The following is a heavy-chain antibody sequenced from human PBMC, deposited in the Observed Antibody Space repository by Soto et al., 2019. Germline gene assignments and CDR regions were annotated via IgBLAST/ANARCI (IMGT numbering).Heavy chain of an antibody. CDR2: IYYSGST. D-gene: IGHD3-9*01. CDR1: GGSISSGGYY. CDR3: ARDSPTITYYDILTGHGGGGWFDP. J-gene: IGHJ5*02. V-gene: IGHV4-31*03. Sequence: SETLSLTCTVSGGSISSGGYYWSWIRQHPGKGLEWIGYIYYSGSTYYNPSLKSRVTISVDTSKNQFSLKLSSVTAADTAVYYCARDSPTITYYDILTGHGGGGWFDPWGQGTLVTVSS.